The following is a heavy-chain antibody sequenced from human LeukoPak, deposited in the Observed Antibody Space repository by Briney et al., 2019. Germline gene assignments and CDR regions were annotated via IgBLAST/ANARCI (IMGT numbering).Heavy chain of an antibody. D-gene: IGHD1-7*01. J-gene: IGHJ4*02. CDR1: GYSISSGYY. V-gene: IGHV4-38-2*01. CDR2: IYHGGNA. Sequence: PSETLSLTCAVSGYSISSGYYWGWIRHPPGKGLEWIGIIYHGGNAYYNPSLKSRVTISVDTSDNPFSLTLSSVTAADPAMYYCARTIAKYNWNYASYASFDYWGQGTLVTVSS. CDR3: ARTIAKYNWNYASYASFDY.